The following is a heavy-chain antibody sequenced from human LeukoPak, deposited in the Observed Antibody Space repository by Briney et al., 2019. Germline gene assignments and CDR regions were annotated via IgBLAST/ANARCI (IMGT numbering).Heavy chain of an antibody. V-gene: IGHV1-69*02. Sequence: SVKVSCKASGGTFSSYTISWVRQAPGQGLEWMGRIIPILGIANYAQKFQGRVTITADKSTSTAYMELSSLRSEGTAVYYCASPTPYYDSSAYILWGQGTLVTVSS. D-gene: IGHD3-22*01. CDR2: IIPILGIA. CDR1: GGTFSSYT. J-gene: IGHJ4*02. CDR3: ASPTPYYDSSAYIL.